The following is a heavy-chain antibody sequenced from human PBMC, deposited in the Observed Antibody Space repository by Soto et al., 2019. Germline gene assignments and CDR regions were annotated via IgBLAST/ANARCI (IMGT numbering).Heavy chain of an antibody. CDR3: ARGPYYYGSGDLPGY. D-gene: IGHD3-10*01. Sequence: LLNVACKSSGGTISSDPGSCVLQTNRQGLEWMGGIIPIFGTANYAQKFQGRVTITADESTSTAYMELSSLRSEDTAVYFCARGPYYYGSGDLPGYWGQGTLVTVSS. J-gene: IGHJ4*02. V-gene: IGHV1-69*01. CDR1: GGTISSDP. CDR2: IIPIFGTA.